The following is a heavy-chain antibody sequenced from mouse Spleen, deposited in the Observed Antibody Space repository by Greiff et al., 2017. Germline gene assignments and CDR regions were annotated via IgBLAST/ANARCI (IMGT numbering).Heavy chain of an antibody. CDR2: ISRGGGST. Sequence: EVHLVESGAGLVKLGASLKLSCAASGFTFSSYYMSWVRQTPGKSLEWVATISRGGGSTYYPDSVKGRSTISRDNAKNTLYLQMSSLNSEDTAVDYCARAPDGGAMDYWGQGTSVTVSS. CDR3: ARAPDGGAMDY. CDR1: GFTFSSYY. V-gene: IGHV5-12-1*01. J-gene: IGHJ4*01.